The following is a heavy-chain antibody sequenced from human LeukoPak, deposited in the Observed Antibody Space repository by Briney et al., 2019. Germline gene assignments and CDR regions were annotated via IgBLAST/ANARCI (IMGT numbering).Heavy chain of an antibody. CDR1: VFTFSGYA. CDR2: ISGSGGST. Sequence: GGSLRLSCAASVFTFSGYAMSWVRQAPGKGLEWVSAISGSGGSTYYADSVKGRFTISRDNSKNTLYLQMNSLRAEDTALYYCAKHQVDYVWGSYLPDWGQGTLVTVSS. V-gene: IGHV3-23*01. J-gene: IGHJ4*02. D-gene: IGHD3-16*02. CDR3: AKHQVDYVWGSYLPD.